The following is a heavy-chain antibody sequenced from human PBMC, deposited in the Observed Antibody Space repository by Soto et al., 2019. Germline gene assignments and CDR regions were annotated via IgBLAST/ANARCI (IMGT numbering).Heavy chain of an antibody. Sequence: EVQLLESGGGLVQPGGSLRLSCAASGFTFSRYAMSWVRQAPGKGLEWVSAISGDGGRIYYADSVKGRFTISGDTPKTPLQLKMNSRRADDTAVYYCAKGLYEYCFSYDFDVWGKGTTVTVSS. V-gene: IGHV3-23*01. CDR2: ISGDGGRI. J-gene: IGHJ6*03. D-gene: IGHD2-8*01. CDR3: AKGLYEYCFSYDFDV. CDR1: GFTFSRYA.